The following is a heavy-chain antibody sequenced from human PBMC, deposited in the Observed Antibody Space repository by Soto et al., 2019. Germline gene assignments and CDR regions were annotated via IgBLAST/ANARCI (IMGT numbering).Heavy chain of an antibody. CDR2: ISAYNGNT. V-gene: IGHV1-18*01. J-gene: IGHJ4*02. Sequence: GASVKVSCKASGYTFTSYGISWVRQAPGQGLEWMGWISAYNGNTNYAQKLQGRVTMTTDTSTSTAYMELRSLRSDDTAVYYCARDFESLGSGWFSGMDYWGQGTLVTVSS. D-gene: IGHD6-19*01. CDR3: ARDFESLGSGWFSGMDY. CDR1: GYTFTSYG.